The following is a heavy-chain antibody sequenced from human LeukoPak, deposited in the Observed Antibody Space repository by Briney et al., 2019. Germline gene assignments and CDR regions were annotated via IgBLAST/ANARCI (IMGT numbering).Heavy chain of an antibody. V-gene: IGHV3-23*01. CDR2: VNDRGTYT. CDR1: GITFNIYA. Sequence: PGGSLRLSGAASGITFNIYAMTWVRQVPGEGLEWVSGVNDRGTYTYYADSVKGRFTISRDNSKNTLYLQMNSLRAEDTAVYYCAKDNGPRLSIAVAGTFDYWGQGTLVTVSS. D-gene: IGHD6-19*01. J-gene: IGHJ4*02. CDR3: AKDNGPRLSIAVAGTFDY.